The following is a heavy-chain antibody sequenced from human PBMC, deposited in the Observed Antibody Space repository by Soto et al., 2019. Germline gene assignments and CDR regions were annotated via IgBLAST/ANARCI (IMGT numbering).Heavy chain of an antibody. D-gene: IGHD4-17*01. CDR2: IYYSGST. J-gene: IGHJ4*02. Sequence: SETLSLTCTVSGGSISSSSYYWGWIRQPPGKGLEWIGSIYYSGSTYYNPSLKSRVTISVDTSKNQFSLKLSSVTAADTAVYYCARHRTDYGDTYYFDYWGQGTLVTVSS. CDR3: ARHRTDYGDTYYFDY. V-gene: IGHV4-39*01. CDR1: GGSISSSSYY.